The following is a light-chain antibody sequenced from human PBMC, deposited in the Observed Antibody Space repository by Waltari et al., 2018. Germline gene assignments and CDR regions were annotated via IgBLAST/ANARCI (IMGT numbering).Light chain of an antibody. V-gene: IGKV1-5*03. CDR3: QQCNTYPYT. CDR1: QIITSW. CDR2: KAF. J-gene: IGKJ2*01. Sequence: DIQMTQSPPTLSASVGDRVTITCRASQIITSWLAWYQQKPGKAPKLLIYKAFSLESGVPSRFSGSGSGTQFTLTISSLQPDDFATYYCQQCNTYPYTFGQGTKVEIK.